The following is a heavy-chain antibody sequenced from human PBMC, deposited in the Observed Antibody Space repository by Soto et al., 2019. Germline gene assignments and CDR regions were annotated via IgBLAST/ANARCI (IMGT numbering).Heavy chain of an antibody. J-gene: IGHJ5*02. CDR2: IWYDGSEK. D-gene: IGHD1-1*01. Sequence: QVQLVESGGGVVQPGRSLRLSCEASGFTFRSHGMHWVRQAPGKGLEWLAVIWYDGSEKYYADSVKGRFTISRANAKNTLYLQMNSLTVEDTAVYYCARWSDNKVVDPWGQGTVVTVS. CDR1: GFTFRSHG. CDR3: ARWSDNKVVDP. V-gene: IGHV3-33*01.